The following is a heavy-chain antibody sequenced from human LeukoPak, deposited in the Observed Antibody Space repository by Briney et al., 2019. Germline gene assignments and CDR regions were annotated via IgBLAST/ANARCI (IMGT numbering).Heavy chain of an antibody. V-gene: IGHV3-11*05. Sequence: KPGGSLRLSCAASGFTFSDYYMSWIRQAPGKGLEWVSYISSSSSYTNYADSVKGRFTISRDNAKNSLYLQMNTLRAEDTAVYYCAKGSVETSSTWMRHLDYWGQGTLVTVSS. CDR1: GFTFSDYY. CDR2: ISSSSSYT. CDR3: AKGSVETSSTWMRHLDY. D-gene: IGHD2/OR15-2a*01. J-gene: IGHJ4*02.